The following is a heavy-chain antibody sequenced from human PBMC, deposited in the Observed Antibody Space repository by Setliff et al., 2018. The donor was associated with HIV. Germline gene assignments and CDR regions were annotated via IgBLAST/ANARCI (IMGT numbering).Heavy chain of an antibody. CDR1: GYSFSTYW. Sequence: PGESLKISCKGSGYSFSTYWIAWVRQMPGRGLEVMGLIYPDDSDARYNPSFQGQVTISADKSISTAYLQWSSLKASDSAIFYCARNHLNYASGNTKTSGAYYFDSWGLGTLVTVSS. D-gene: IGHD3-10*01. CDR3: ARNHLNYASGNTKTSGAYYFDS. V-gene: IGHV5-51*01. J-gene: IGHJ4*02. CDR2: IYPDDSDA.